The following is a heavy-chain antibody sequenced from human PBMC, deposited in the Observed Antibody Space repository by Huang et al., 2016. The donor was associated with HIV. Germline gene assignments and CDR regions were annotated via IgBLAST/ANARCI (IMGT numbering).Heavy chain of an antibody. D-gene: IGHD3-22*01. Sequence: EVQLVESGGGLVQPGGSLRLSCAASGFSISSYWMHWVRQAPGKGLVGGSRINSDGISTSYADSVKGRFTISRDNAKNTLYLQMNSLRAEDTAVYYCARDPRIQSWLNFFDYWGQGTLVSVSS. V-gene: IGHV3-74*01. J-gene: IGHJ4*02. CDR1: GFSISSYW. CDR3: ARDPRIQSWLNFFDY. CDR2: INSDGIST.